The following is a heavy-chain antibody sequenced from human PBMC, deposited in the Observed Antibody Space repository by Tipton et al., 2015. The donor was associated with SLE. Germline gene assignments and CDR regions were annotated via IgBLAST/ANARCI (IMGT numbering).Heavy chain of an antibody. J-gene: IGHJ4*02. CDR2: ISSSGTTI. CDR1: GFTFSDDY. D-gene: IGHD3-9*01. CDR3: ARLVGAYDILTGYYQRYFDY. Sequence: GSLRLSCAASGFTFSDDYMSWNRQAPGKGLEWVSYISSSGTTIYYADSVKGRFTISRDNAKNSLYLQMNSLKTEDTAVYYCARLVGAYDILTGYYQRYFDYWGQGTLVTVSS. V-gene: IGHV3-11*01.